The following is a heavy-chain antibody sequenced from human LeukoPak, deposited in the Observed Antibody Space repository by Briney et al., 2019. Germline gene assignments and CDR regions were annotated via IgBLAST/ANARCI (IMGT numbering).Heavy chain of an antibody. D-gene: IGHD4-17*01. Sequence: SETLSLTCAVSDDSFSSHYWTWIRQPPGKGLEWIGYIPYIGTTNYNPSLKSRVTISIDTSKNQFSLKLSSVTAADTAVYYCARDLVTVTKGFDIWGQGTMVSVSS. CDR2: IPYIGTT. CDR3: ARDLVTVTKGFDI. CDR1: DDSFSSHY. V-gene: IGHV4-59*11. J-gene: IGHJ3*02.